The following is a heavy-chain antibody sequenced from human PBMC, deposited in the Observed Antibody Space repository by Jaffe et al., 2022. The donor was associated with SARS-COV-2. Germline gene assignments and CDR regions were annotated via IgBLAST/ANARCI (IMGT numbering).Heavy chain of an antibody. CDR2: IGTAGDP. V-gene: IGHV3-13*05. Sequence: EVQLVESGGGLVQPGGSLRLSCAASGFTFSSYDMHWVRQATGKGLEWVSAIGTAGDPYYPGSVKGRFTISRENAKNSLYLQMNSLRAGDTAVYYCARASYYGDYSALQGFDLWGRGTLVTVSS. CDR3: ARASYYGDYSALQGFDL. J-gene: IGHJ2*01. CDR1: GFTFSSYD. D-gene: IGHD4-17*01.